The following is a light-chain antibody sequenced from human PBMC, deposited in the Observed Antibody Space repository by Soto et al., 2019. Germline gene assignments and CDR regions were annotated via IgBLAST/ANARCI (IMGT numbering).Light chain of an antibody. CDR3: QQSYSTLWT. CDR2: AAS. J-gene: IGKJ1*01. V-gene: IGKV1-39*01. CDR1: QSITNY. Sequence: DIQTTQSPYALYASVGARVTITCRASQSITNYLNWYQHKPGKAPKLLIYAASSLQSGVPSRFSGSGSGTDFTLTISSLQPEDFATYYCQQSYSTLWTFGQGTKVDIK.